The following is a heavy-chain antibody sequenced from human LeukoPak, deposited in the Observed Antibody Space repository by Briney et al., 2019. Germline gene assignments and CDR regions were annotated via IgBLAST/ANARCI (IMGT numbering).Heavy chain of an antibody. CDR2: IYNGGST. D-gene: IGHD5-18*01. Sequence: SETLSLTCTGSGGSISRYYWSWIRQPPGKGLEWIGYIYNGGSTNYNPSLKSRVTTSVDTSKNQFSLKLSSVTAADTAVYYCARRDVDTAMGIFDYWGQGTLVTVSS. J-gene: IGHJ4*02. CDR3: ARRDVDTAMGIFDY. V-gene: IGHV4-59*12. CDR1: GGSISRYY.